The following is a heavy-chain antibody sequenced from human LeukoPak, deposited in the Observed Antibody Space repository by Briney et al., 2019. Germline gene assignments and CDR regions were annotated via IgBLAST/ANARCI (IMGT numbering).Heavy chain of an antibody. V-gene: IGHV4-4*09. CDR2: IYTSGST. CDR3: ARLGGSSNFDY. CDR1: GGSISSYY. J-gene: IGHJ4*02. D-gene: IGHD1-26*01. Sequence: SETLSLTCTVSGGSISSYYWSWIRQPSGKGLEWIGYIYTSGSTNYNPSLKSRVIISVDTSKNQFSLKLSSVTAADTAVYYCARLGGSSNFDYWGQGTLVTVSS.